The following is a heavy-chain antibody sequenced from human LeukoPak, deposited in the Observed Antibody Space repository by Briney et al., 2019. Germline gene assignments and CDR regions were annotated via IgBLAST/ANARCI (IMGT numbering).Heavy chain of an antibody. CDR2: IYYSGST. D-gene: IGHD3-22*01. CDR3: ARDLYYDSSGYYGAGGNAFDI. CDR1: GGSISSYY. J-gene: IGHJ3*02. Sequence: SETLSLTCTVSGGSISSYYWSWIRQPPGKGLEWIGYIYYSGSTNYNPSLKSRVTISVDTSKNQFSLKLSSVTAADTAVYYCARDLYYDSSGYYGAGGNAFDIWGQGTMVTVSS. V-gene: IGHV4-59*01.